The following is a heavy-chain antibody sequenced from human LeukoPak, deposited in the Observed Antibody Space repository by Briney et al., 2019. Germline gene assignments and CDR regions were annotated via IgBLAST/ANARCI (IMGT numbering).Heavy chain of an antibody. Sequence: GRSLRLSCVASGFTFDDYAMHWVRQAPGKGLEWVSGISWNSGNIDYADSVKGRFTISRDNAKNSLYLQMSSLRAEDTALYYCAKDKFGGDQQLVRGYDYWGQGILVTVSS. V-gene: IGHV3-9*01. CDR3: AKDKFGGDQQLVRGYDY. CDR1: GFTFDDYA. D-gene: IGHD6-13*01. J-gene: IGHJ4*02. CDR2: ISWNSGNI.